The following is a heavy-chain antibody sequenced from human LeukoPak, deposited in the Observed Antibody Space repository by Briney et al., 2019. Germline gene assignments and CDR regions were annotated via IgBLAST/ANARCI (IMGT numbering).Heavy chain of an antibody. V-gene: IGHV4-59*08. CDR2: YHYPESS. D-gene: IGHD6-13*01. CDR3: TRMGTYTSAWYNEFAYYYYLDV. J-gene: IGHJ6*03. CDR1: GGPLCSYY. Sequence: SETLSLTCSVSGGPLCSYYWRSIPQPPARGLEWIRYYHYPESSYYYPSLKSRVIIRLDRAKYQHSLKLRAVTAEDTALYCWTRMGTYTSAWYNEFAYYYYLDVSGKGNTVTVSS.